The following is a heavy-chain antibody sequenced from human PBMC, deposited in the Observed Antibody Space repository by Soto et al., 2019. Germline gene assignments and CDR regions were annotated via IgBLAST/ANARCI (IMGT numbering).Heavy chain of an antibody. CDR2: IYYSGST. D-gene: IGHD2-2*01. V-gene: IGHV4-59*01. Sequence: KPSETLSLTCTVSGGSISSYYWSWIRQPPGKGLEWIGYIYYSGSTNYNPSLKSRVTISVDTSKNQFSLKLSSVTAADTAVYYCARSXLYCSSTSCSNYYGMDVWGQGTTVTVSS. CDR1: GGSISSYY. J-gene: IGHJ6*02. CDR3: ARSXLYCSSTSCSNYYGMDV.